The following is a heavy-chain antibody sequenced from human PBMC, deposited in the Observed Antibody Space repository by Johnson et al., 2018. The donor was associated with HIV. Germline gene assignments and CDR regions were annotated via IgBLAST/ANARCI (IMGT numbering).Heavy chain of an antibody. V-gene: IGHV3-11*01. CDR1: GFIFSDYH. D-gene: IGHD6-6*01. CDR3: ARDRYSSSSGAFDI. CDR2: ISSSGRTI. Sequence: QVQLVESGGDLVKPGGSLRLSCAASGFIFSDYHMTWIRQAPGKGLESISYISSSGRTIYYADSVKGRFTMSRDNAKKSLYLQMNSLRAEDTALYYCARDRYSSSSGAFDIWGQGTMVTVSS. J-gene: IGHJ3*02.